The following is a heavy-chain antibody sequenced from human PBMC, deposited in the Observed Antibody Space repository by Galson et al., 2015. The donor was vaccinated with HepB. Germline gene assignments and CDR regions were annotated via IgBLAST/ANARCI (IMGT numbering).Heavy chain of an antibody. CDR1: GFTFSDYY. CDR3: ARDRSYDNNGYYHYFDS. J-gene: IGHJ4*02. D-gene: IGHD3-22*01. Sequence: SLRLSCAASGFTFSDYYMSWIRQAPGKGLEWVSYIIGSGPTRYYADSVKGRFTISRDNAKKSLYLQVNSLRAEDTAVYYCARDRSYDNNGYYHYFDSWGQGTLVTVSS. CDR2: IIGSGPTR. V-gene: IGHV3-11*01.